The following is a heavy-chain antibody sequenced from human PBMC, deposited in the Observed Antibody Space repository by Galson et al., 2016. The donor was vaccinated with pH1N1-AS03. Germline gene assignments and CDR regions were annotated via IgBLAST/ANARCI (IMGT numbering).Heavy chain of an antibody. J-gene: IGHJ5*02. D-gene: IGHD1-1*01. CDR3: ADGTVA. Sequence: SLRLSCAVSGFTFRDYNLNWVRQAPGKGPEWVSSIEASSTYIYYADSVKGRFAISRDNAKNSLFLQMNSLRVEDTAMYYCADGTVAWGQGTLVTVSS. V-gene: IGHV3-21*04. CDR2: IEASSTYI. CDR1: GFTFRDYN.